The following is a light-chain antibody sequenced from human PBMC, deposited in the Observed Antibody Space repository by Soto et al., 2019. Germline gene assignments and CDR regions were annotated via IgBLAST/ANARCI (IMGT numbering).Light chain of an antibody. V-gene: IGLV2-14*01. CDR3: ISYTTSGTYVV. CDR2: EVT. CDR1: SSDVGDYNY. J-gene: IGLJ2*01. Sequence: QSALTQPASVSGSPGQSITISCTGTSSDVGDYNYVSWYQHHPGKAPKLLIYEVTNRPSGVANRFSGSKSGNSASLTISGLQAEDEAHYYCISYTTSGTYVVFGGGTQLTVL.